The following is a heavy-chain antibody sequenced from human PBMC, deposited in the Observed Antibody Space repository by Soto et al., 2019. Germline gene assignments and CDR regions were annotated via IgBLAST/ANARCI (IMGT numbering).Heavy chain of an antibody. CDR3: ARDIAAADEVHWFDP. J-gene: IGHJ5*02. D-gene: IGHD6-13*01. CDR2: ISAYNGNT. V-gene: IGHV1-18*01. Sequence: ASVQVSCKASGYTFTSYGISWVRQAPGQGLEWMGWISAYNGNTNYAQKLQGRVTMTTDTSTSTAYMELRSLRSDDTAVYYCARDIAAADEVHWFDPWGQGTLVTVSS. CDR1: GYTFTSYG.